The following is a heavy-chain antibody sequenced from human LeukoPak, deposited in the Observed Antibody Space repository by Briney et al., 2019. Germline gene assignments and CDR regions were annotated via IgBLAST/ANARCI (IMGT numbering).Heavy chain of an antibody. D-gene: IGHD1-1*01. CDR1: GGSVSSGSYY. J-gene: IGHJ6*02. Sequence: SETLSLTCTVSGGSVSSGSYYWSWIRQPPGKGLEWIGYIYYSGSTNYNPSLKSRVTISVDTSKNQFSLKLSSVTAADPAVYYCATQRSYYYYGMDVWGQGTTVTVSS. CDR2: IYYSGST. V-gene: IGHV4-61*01. CDR3: ATQRSYYYYGMDV.